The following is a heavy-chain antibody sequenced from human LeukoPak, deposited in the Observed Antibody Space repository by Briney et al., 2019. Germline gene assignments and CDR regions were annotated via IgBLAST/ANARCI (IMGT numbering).Heavy chain of an antibody. CDR2: ISYDGSNK. J-gene: IGHJ4*02. Sequence: GGSLRLSCAASGFTFSSYAMHWVRQAPGKGLEWVAVISYDGSNKYYADSVKGRFTISRDNSKNTLYLQMNSLRAEDTAVYYCARDGIFDYWGQGTLVTVSS. V-gene: IGHV3-30-3*01. CDR3: ARDGIFDY. CDR1: GFTFSSYA.